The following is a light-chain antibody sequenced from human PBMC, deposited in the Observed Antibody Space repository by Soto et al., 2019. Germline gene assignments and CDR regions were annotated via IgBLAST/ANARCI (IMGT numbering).Light chain of an antibody. CDR2: DAS. V-gene: IGKV3-11*01. Sequence: EIVLTQYPATLSVSPGERVTLSCRASQSVDINLAWYQQKPGQAPRLLIYDASNRATGIPARFSGSGSGTDFTLTISSLEPEDFAVYYCQQRSNWPPWTFGQGTKVDIK. J-gene: IGKJ1*01. CDR3: QQRSNWPPWT. CDR1: QSVDIN.